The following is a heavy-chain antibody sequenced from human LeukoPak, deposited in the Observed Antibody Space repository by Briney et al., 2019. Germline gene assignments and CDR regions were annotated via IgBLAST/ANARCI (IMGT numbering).Heavy chain of an antibody. V-gene: IGHV3-73*01. CDR2: IRSKTSSYAT. CDR3: TVNYCSGGSCYML. CDR1: GFTFSGST. D-gene: IGHD2-15*01. Sequence: PGGSLRLSCAASGFTFSGSTMHWVRQASGKGLEWDDRIRSKTSSYATAYTASVKGRFTISRDDSKNTAYLQMNSLKTEDTAVYYCTVNYCSGGSCYMLWGQGTLVTVSS. J-gene: IGHJ4*02.